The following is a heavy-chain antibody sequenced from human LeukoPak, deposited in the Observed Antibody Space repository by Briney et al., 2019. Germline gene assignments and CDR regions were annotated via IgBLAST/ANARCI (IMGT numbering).Heavy chain of an antibody. V-gene: IGHV3-15*01. J-gene: IGHJ3*02. CDR2: IKSKTDGGTR. D-gene: IGHD4/OR15-4a*01. Sequence: PGGSLRLSCAVSGFTSSNAWMSWVRQAPGQGLEWVGRIKSKTDGGTRDYAAPVKGRFTISRDDSKNTLYLQMNSLKTEDTAVYYCTTFDYAAFLIWGQGTMVTVSS. CDR3: TTFDYAAFLI. CDR1: GFTSSNAW.